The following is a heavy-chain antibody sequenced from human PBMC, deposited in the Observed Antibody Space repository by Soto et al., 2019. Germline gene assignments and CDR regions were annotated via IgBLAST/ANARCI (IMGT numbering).Heavy chain of an antibody. CDR3: AHQGKDIVLLPDFDP. CDR2: IYYSGST. V-gene: IGHV4-39*01. D-gene: IGHD2-8*01. Sequence: SETLSLTCTVSGGSISGSSYYWGWIRQPPGKGLEWIGSIYYSGSTYYNPSLKSRVTISVDTSKNQFSLKLSSVTAADPAVYHCAHQGKDIVLLPDFDPWGKRTLVTVPS. J-gene: IGHJ5*02. CDR1: GGSISGSSYY.